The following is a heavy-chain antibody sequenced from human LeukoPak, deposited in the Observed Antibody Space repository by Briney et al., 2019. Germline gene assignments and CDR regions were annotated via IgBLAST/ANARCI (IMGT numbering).Heavy chain of an antibody. CDR2: ISAYNGNT. D-gene: IGHD3-10*01. CDR1: GYTFTGYY. Sequence: ASVKVSCKASGYTFTGYYMHWVRQAPGQGLEWMGWISAYNGNTNYAQKLQGRVTMTTDTSTSTAYMELRSLRSDDTAVYYCARPGSEWFGESLSYWGQGTLVTVSS. V-gene: IGHV1-18*04. J-gene: IGHJ4*02. CDR3: ARPGSEWFGESLSY.